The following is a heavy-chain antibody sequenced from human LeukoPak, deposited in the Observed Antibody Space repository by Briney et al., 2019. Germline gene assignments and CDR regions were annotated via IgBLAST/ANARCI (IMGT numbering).Heavy chain of an antibody. CDR2: INPNSGGT. D-gene: IGHD2-2*01. CDR3: ARDPSHAEGAYFDY. V-gene: IGHV1-2*02. J-gene: IGHJ4*02. Sequence: ASVKVSCKASGYTFTDYYIHWVRQAPGQGLEWMGWINPNSGGTHYAQKFLGRVTMTRDTSISTAYMELSRLRSDDTAVYYCARDPSHAEGAYFDYWGQGTLVTVSS. CDR1: GYTFTDYY.